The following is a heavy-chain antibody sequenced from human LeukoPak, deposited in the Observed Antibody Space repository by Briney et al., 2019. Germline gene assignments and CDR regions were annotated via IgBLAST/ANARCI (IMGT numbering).Heavy chain of an antibody. CDR1: GFTVSSNY. Sequence: GGSLRLSCAASGFTVSSNYMRWVRQAPGKGLEWVSVIYSGGSTYYADSVKGRFTISRDNSKNTLYLQMNSLRAEDTAVYYCASVGPAGAHAFDIWGQGTMVTVSS. J-gene: IGHJ3*02. CDR2: IYSGGST. V-gene: IGHV3-66*02. CDR3: ASVGPAGAHAFDI. D-gene: IGHD1-14*01.